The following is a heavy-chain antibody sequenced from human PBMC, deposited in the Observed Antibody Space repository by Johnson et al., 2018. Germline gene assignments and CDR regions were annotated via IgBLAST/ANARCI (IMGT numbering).Heavy chain of an antibody. CDR2: ISPGDSDI. V-gene: IGHV5-51*03. J-gene: IGHJ3*02. Sequence: VQLVQSGAEVKKPGESLKISCKGSGYSFTSYWIGWVRQMPGKGLEWMGIISPGDSDIRYSPSFHGQVTISADTSIRTAYLQRGNLKASATAMSYCSRVWVATYSIDIWGPGTRGTVS. CDR3: SRVWVATYSIDI. CDR1: GYSFTSYW. D-gene: IGHD5-12*01.